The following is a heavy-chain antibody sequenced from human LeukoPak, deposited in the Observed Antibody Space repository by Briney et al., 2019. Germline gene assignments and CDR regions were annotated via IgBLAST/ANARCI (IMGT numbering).Heavy chain of an antibody. Sequence: WASVKVSCKASGGTFSSYAISWVRQAPGQGLEWMGGIIPIFGTANYAQKFQGRVTITTDESTSTAYMELSSLRSEDTAVYHCARERKGWGARYYYYYMDVWGKGTTVTVSS. CDR3: ARERKGWGARYYYYYMDV. D-gene: IGHD3-16*01. CDR1: GGTFSSYA. CDR2: IIPIFGTA. V-gene: IGHV1-69*05. J-gene: IGHJ6*03.